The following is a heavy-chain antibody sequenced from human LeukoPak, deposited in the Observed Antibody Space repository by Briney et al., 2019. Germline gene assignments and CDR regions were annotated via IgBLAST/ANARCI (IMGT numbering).Heavy chain of an antibody. CDR3: AANWNCDY. Sequence: SETLSLTCTVSGYSISSGYYWGWIRQPPGKGLEWIGSIYHSGSTYYNPSLKSRVTISVDTSKNQFSLKLSSVTAADTAVYYCAANWNCDYWGQGTPVTVSS. J-gene: IGHJ4*02. V-gene: IGHV4-38-2*02. CDR2: IYHSGST. CDR1: GYSISSGYY. D-gene: IGHD1-20*01.